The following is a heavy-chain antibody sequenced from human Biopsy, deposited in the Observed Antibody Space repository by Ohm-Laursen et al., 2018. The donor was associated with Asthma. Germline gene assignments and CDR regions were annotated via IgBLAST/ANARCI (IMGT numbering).Heavy chain of an antibody. D-gene: IGHD5-12*01. CDR1: GFSFSSYG. CDR3: ARDSPSCSDFDYYYFDY. Sequence: SLRLSCAASGFSFSSYGMHWVRQTPGKGLEWVAVISFDGTNKYYADSVKGRFTISRDNSKNTLYLQMNGLKAEDTAVYYCARDSPSCSDFDYYYFDYWGQGSLVTVSS. J-gene: IGHJ4*02. CDR2: ISFDGTNK. V-gene: IGHV3-30*03.